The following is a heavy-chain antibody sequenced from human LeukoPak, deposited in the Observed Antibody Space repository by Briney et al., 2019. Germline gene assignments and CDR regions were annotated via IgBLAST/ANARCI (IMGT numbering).Heavy chain of an antibody. J-gene: IGHJ5*02. D-gene: IGHD6-13*01. CDR3: ARDPGSSWPNWFDP. V-gene: IGHV1-18*01. Sequence: ASVKVSCKASGYTFTSDGISWVRQAPGQGLEWMEWISAYNGNTNYAQKLQGRVTMTTDTSTSTAYMELRSLRSDDTAVYYCARDPGSSWPNWFDPWGQGTLVTVSS. CDR2: ISAYNGNT. CDR1: GYTFTSDG.